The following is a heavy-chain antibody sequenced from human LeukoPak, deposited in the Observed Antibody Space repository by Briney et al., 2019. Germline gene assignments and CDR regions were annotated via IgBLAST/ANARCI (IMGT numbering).Heavy chain of an antibody. D-gene: IGHD6-19*01. CDR2: INPSGGST. V-gene: IGHV1-46*01. CDR1: GYTFTSYD. CDR3: ARDRQIAVAGTIPRFDS. J-gene: IGHJ4*02. Sequence: GASLKVSCKASGYTFTSYDIHWGRQAPGQGLEWMGIINPSGGSTSYAQKFQGRVTMTRDTSTSTVYMELSSLRSEDTAVYYCARDRQIAVAGTIPRFDSWGQGTLVTVSS.